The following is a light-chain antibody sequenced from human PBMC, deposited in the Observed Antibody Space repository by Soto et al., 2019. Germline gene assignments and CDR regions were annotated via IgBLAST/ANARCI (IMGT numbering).Light chain of an antibody. J-gene: IGLJ1*01. CDR2: TNN. V-gene: IGLV1-44*01. CDR3: AAWDDSLNGRV. CDR1: SSNIGSNT. Sequence: QSVLTQPPSASGTPGQRVTISCSGSSSNIGSNTVNWHQQLPGTAPKLLIYTNNQRPSGVPDRFSGSKSGASASLAISGLQSEDEGDYYCAAWDDSLNGRVFGTGTKLTVL.